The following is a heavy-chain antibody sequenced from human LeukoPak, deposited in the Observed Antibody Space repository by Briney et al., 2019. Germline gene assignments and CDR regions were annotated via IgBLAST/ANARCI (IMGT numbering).Heavy chain of an antibody. CDR3: ARDYYDSSGYYFPFDY. V-gene: IGHV4-61*02. J-gene: IGHJ4*02. CDR1: GGSISSGSYY. D-gene: IGHD3-22*01. CDR2: IYTSGST. Sequence: SETLSLTCTVSGGSISSGSYYWSWIRQPAGKGLEWIGRIYTSGSTNYNPSLKSRVTISVDTSKNQFSLKLSSVTAAYTAVYYCARDYYDSSGYYFPFDYWGQGTLVTVSS.